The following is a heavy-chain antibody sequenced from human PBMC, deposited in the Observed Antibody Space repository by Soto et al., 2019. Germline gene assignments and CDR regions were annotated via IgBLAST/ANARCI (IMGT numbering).Heavy chain of an antibody. J-gene: IGHJ6*02. D-gene: IGHD1-26*01. V-gene: IGHV3-30-3*01. CDR3: ARVTGELAQYYYFAMDV. Sequence: GSSLRLSCAASGFAFNSYTMHGVRQAPVKGLEWVALISSDVNTKYYADSVKGRFTISRDSYKNTLYLHMNSLRTEDTAVYYCARVTGELAQYYYFAMDVWGQGTTVTVSS. CDR2: ISSDVNTK. CDR1: GFAFNSYT.